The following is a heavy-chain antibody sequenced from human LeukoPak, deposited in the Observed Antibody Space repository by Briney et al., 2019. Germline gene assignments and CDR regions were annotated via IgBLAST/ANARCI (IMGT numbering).Heavy chain of an antibody. V-gene: IGHV3-33*01. CDR3: ARDQADGDYYFDY. J-gene: IGHJ4*02. CDR2: IWYDGSIK. CDR1: GFTFSSYG. Sequence: PGGSLRLPCAASGFTFSSYGMHWVRQATGKGLEWVALIWYDGSIKYYEDSVKGRFTISRDNSKNTLYLQMNSLRAEDTAVYYCARDQADGDYYFDYWGQGTLVTVSS. D-gene: IGHD4-17*01.